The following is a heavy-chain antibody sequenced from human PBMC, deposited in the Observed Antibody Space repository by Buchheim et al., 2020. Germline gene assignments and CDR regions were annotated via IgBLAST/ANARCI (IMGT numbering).Heavy chain of an antibody. D-gene: IGHD3-22*01. CDR1: GGSISFYY. V-gene: IGHV4-59*01. CDR3: ARLTYYYDSSGHFDY. J-gene: IGHJ4*02. Sequence: QVQLQESGPGLVKPSETLSLTCSVSGGSISFYYWSWIRQPPGKGLEWIGYIYYRGSTHYNPSLKRRVTISVDTSKNPFSLRLSSVTAADTAVYYCARLTYYYDSSGHFDYWGQGTL. CDR2: IYYRGST.